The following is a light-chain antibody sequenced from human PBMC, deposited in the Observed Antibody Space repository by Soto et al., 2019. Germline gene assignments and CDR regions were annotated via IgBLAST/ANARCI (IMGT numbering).Light chain of an antibody. CDR1: QGIRSY. CDR2: VAS. V-gene: IGKV1-9*01. Sequence: DIQLTQSPSFLSSSVGDRVTLTCRASQGIRSYLAWYQQKPGKAPKLLMYVASTLQSGVPSRFSGSGSGTNFTLTISRLQPEDSATYYCQQLNSYPLTFGGGTKVEI. J-gene: IGKJ4*01. CDR3: QQLNSYPLT.